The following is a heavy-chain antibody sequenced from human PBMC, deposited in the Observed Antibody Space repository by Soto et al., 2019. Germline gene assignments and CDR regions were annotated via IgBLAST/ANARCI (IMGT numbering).Heavy chain of an antibody. CDR2: TYYRSKWYN. CDR1: GDSVSSNSAA. J-gene: IGHJ5*02. D-gene: IGHD2-2*02. Sequence: PSQTLSLTCAISGDSVSSNSAAWNWIRQPPSRGLEWLGRTYYRSKWYNDYAVSVKSRITINPDTSKNQFSLQLNSVTPEDTAVYYCARDNQIDIVVVPAAIEWFDPWGQGTLVTVSS. V-gene: IGHV6-1*01. CDR3: ARDNQIDIVVVPAAIEWFDP.